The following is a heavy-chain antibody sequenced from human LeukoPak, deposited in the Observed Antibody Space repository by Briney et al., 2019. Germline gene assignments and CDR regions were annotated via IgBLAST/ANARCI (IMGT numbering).Heavy chain of an antibody. D-gene: IGHD3-22*01. CDR3: AKSNGYGLIDI. Sequence: GGSLRLSCAASGFTFSSYSMNWVRQAPGKGLEWVSSISTSSSYIYYADSVKGRFTISRDNAKKSLYLQMNSLRADDTAVYYCAKSNGYGLIDIWGQGTMVTVSS. CDR2: ISTSSSYI. V-gene: IGHV3-21*04. J-gene: IGHJ3*02. CDR1: GFTFSSYS.